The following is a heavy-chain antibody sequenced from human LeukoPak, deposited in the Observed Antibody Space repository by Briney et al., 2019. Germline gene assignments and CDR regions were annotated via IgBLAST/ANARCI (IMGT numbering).Heavy chain of an antibody. CDR2: INHSGRT. J-gene: IGHJ4*02. CDR3: ARDPCSSINCPLRF. CDR1: GGSLSGSY. D-gene: IGHD2-2*01. V-gene: IGHV4-34*01. Sequence: SETLSLTCAVSGGSLSGSYCTWVRQSPGEGLEWIGEINHSGRTNYNPSLQSRVTISLDTTRSQFSLILRSVTAADAPVYYCARDPCSSINCPLRFWGQGTLVTVSS.